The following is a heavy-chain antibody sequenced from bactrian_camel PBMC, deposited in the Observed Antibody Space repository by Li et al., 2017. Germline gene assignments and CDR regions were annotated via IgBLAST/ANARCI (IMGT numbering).Heavy chain of an antibody. CDR2: IYAAGGYT. CDR1: VDRGRA. V-gene: IGHV3S54*01. D-gene: IGHD1*01. Sequence: HVQLVESGGGSVQAGGSLRLSCRASVDRGRAVAWFRQAPGKEREGVAAIYAAGGYTKYADSVKDRFTISQDDDKRILWLQMNSLKPEDTAMYYCGWSVGSWEISPCPVLNGLGHAGPGTQVTVS. J-gene: IGHJ4*01.